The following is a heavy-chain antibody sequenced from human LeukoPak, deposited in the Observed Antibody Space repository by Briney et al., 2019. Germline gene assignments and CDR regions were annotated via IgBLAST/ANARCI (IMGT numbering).Heavy chain of an antibody. CDR2: ISSSGSTI. J-gene: IGHJ6*03. D-gene: IGHD3-10*01. CDR3: ARVLSGRGSLYDYYYYMDV. CDR1: GFTFSDYY. Sequence: WGSLRLSCAASGFTFSDYYMSWIRQAPGKGLEWVSYISSSGSTIYYADSVKGRFTISRDTAKNSLYLQMNSLRAEDTAVYYCARVLSGRGSLYDYYYYMDVWGKGTTVTISS. V-gene: IGHV3-11*04.